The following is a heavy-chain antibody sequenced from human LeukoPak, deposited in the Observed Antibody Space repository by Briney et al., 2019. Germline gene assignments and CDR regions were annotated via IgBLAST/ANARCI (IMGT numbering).Heavy chain of an antibody. D-gene: IGHD6-19*01. CDR1: GYTFTSYG. CDR2: ISAYNGNT. V-gene: IGHV1-18*01. CDR3: ARDLHVAVADY. Sequence: ASVKVSCKASGYTFTSYGISWVRQAPGQGLEWMGWISAYNGNTNYAQKPQGRVTMTTDTSTSTAYVELRSLRSDDTAVYYCARDLHVAVADYWGQGTLVTVSS. J-gene: IGHJ4*02.